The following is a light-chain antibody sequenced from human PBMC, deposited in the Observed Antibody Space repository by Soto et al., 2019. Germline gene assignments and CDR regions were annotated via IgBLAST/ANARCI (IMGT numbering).Light chain of an antibody. J-gene: IGKJ1*01. CDR3: QQSYSMPQT. V-gene: IGKV1-39*01. CDR2: TAS. CDR1: QSISFY. Sequence: DIQMTQSPSSLSASVGDRVAITFRASQSISFYLNWYQQKPGKAPKLLIYTASNVQSGVPSRISGSGSGTEFTLTITSLQPEYFATYYCQQSYSMPQTFGQGTKVDI.